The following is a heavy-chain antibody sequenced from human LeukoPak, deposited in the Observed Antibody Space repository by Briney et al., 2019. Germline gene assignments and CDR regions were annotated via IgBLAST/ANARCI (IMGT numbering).Heavy chain of an antibody. CDR3: EIAGY. D-gene: IGHD3-10*01. J-gene: IGHJ4*02. CDR2: VSQDGTEK. V-gene: IGHV3-7*01. CDR1: GYIFNNYW. Sequence: GGSLRLSCAASGYIFNNYWMTWVRQVPGKGLEWVASVSQDGTEKHYVDSVKGRFTISRDNAKNSQYLQMNSLRDEDTALYYCEIAGYWGQGTLVTVSS.